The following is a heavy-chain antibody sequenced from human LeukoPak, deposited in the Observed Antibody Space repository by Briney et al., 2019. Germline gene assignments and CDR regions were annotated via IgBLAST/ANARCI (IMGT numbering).Heavy chain of an antibody. D-gene: IGHD3-3*01. CDR1: GFTFSSYW. J-gene: IGHJ4*02. Sequence: PGGTLRLSCAASGFTFSSYWMHWVRQAPGKGLVWVSRINSDGSSTTYADSVKGRFTISRDNTKNTLYLQMNSLGAEDTAVYYCARDRDDVWKDYFDYWGQGTLVTVSS. V-gene: IGHV3-74*01. CDR3: ARDRDDVWKDYFDY. CDR2: INSDGSST.